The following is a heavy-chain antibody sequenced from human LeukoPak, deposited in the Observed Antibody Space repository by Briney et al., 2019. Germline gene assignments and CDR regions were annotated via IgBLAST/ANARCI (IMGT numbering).Heavy chain of an antibody. D-gene: IGHD3-10*01. V-gene: IGHV3-23*01. CDR3: AKSYGSGSYYKFLFDY. CDR2: ISGSGGST. CDR1: GFTFSSYA. Sequence: PGGSLRLSCAASGFTFSSYAMSWVRQAPGKGLEWVSAISGSGGSTYYADSVKGRFTISRGNSKNTLYLQMNSLRAEDTAVYYCAKSYGSGSYYKFLFDYWGQGTLVTVSS. J-gene: IGHJ4*02.